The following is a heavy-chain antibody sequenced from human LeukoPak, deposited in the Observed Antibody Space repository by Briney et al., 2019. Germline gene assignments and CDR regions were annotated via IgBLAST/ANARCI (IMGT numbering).Heavy chain of an antibody. D-gene: IGHD5-18*01. CDR3: ARDRLGRYSYGFNWFDP. V-gene: IGHV3-30-3*01. J-gene: IGHJ5*02. CDR2: ISYDGSNN. Sequence: GGSLRLSCAASGFTFSSYAMHWVRQAPGKGLEWVAVISYDGSNNYYADSVKGRFTISRDNSKNTLYLQMNSLRAEDTAVYYCARDRLGRYSYGFNWFDPWGQGTLVTVSS. CDR1: GFTFSSYA.